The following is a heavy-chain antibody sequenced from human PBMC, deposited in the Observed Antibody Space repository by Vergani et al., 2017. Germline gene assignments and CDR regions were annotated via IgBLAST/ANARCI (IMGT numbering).Heavy chain of an antibody. CDR3: ARGIYGGTSDYFDY. V-gene: IGHV3-30*04. CDR2: LLYDGSNK. CDR1: GFTFSDYA. D-gene: IGHD4-23*01. J-gene: IGHJ4*02. Sequence: QVQLVESGGGVVQPGRSLRLSCAASGFTFSDYALHWVRQAPGKGLGWVAILLYDGSNKYYADSVKGRFTISRDNSKNTLFLHMNSLRPEDTAVYYCARGIYGGTSDYFDYWGQGTLVTVSS.